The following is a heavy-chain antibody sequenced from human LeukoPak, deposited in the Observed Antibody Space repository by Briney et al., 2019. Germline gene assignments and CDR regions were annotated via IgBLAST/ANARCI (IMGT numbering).Heavy chain of an antibody. CDR2: INQDGSEK. CDR1: GFDFNKYW. D-gene: IGHD1-1*01. CDR3: ARSGSNYYYYYYIDV. Sequence: PGGSLRLSCAASGFDFNKYWMNWVRQAPGKGLEWVANINQDGSEKYYVDSVKGRFTISRDNAKNSLYLQMNSLRAEDTAVYYCARSGSNYYYYYYIDVWGKGTTVTVSS. J-gene: IGHJ6*03. V-gene: IGHV3-7*01.